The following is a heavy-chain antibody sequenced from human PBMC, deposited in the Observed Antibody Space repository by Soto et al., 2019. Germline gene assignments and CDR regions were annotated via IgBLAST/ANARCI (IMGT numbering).Heavy chain of an antibody. V-gene: IGHV3-30-3*01. CDR2: ISYDGNNK. Sequence: LRLSCAASGFTFSRFSMHWVRQAPGKGLAWVAVISYDGNNKHFAESVKGRFSISRDDSKNTVYLEMNNLRGDDSAVYYCARDHGMFLSYYYYGMDVWGQGTTVTVSS. CDR3: ARDHGMFLSYYYYGMDV. D-gene: IGHD3-10*02. CDR1: GFTFSRFS. J-gene: IGHJ6*02.